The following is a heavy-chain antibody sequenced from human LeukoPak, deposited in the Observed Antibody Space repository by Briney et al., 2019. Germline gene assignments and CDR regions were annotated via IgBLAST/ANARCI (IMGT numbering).Heavy chain of an antibody. CDR1: GGSISSSSYY. V-gene: IGHV4-39*01. CDR2: IYYSGST. Sequence: PSETLSLTCTVSGGSISSSSYYWGWIRQPPGKGLEWIGSIYYSGSTYYNPSLKSRVTISVDTSKNQFSLKLGSVTAADTAVYYCARPYYYGSGSYVRGRAFDIWGQGTMVTVSS. CDR3: ARPYYYGSGSYVRGRAFDI. J-gene: IGHJ3*02. D-gene: IGHD3-10*01.